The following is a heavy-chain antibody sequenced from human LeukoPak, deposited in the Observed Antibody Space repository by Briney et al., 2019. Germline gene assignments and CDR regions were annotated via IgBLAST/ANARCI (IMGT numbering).Heavy chain of an antibody. Sequence: GGSLRLSCAASGSTFSSSAMHWVRQAPDKGLEWVAVISYDGSNKYYADSVKGRFTISRDNSKNTLYLQMNSLRAEDTAVYYCAPPIGVIVDYWGQGTLVTVSS. V-gene: IGHV3-30-3*01. CDR1: GSTFSSSA. J-gene: IGHJ4*02. CDR3: APPIGVIVDY. D-gene: IGHD2-21*01. CDR2: ISYDGSNK.